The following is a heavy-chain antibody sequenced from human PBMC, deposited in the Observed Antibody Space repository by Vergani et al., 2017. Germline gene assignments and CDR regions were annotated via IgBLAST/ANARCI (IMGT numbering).Heavy chain of an antibody. CDR1: GGSISSYY. D-gene: IGHD2-2*01. CDR3: ARETYFSSTSCLGANWFDP. Sequence: QVQLQESGPGLVKPSETLSLTCTVSGGSISSYYWSWIRQPPGKGLEWIGYIYYSGSTNYNPPLKSRVTISVDTSKNQFSLQLGSVTAADTAVYYCARETYFSSTSCLGANWFDPWGQGTLVTVSS. J-gene: IGHJ5*02. V-gene: IGHV4-59*01. CDR2: IYYSGST.